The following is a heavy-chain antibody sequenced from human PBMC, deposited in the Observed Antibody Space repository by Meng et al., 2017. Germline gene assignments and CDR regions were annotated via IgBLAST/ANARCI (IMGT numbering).Heavy chain of an antibody. CDR2: INSDGSST. Sequence: GGSLRLSCAASGFTFSSYAMSWVRQAPGKGLVWVSRINSDGSSTSYADSVKGRFTISRDNAKNTLYLQMNSLRAEDTAVYYCARDSGYSGSYFDYWGQGTLVTVSS. D-gene: IGHD1-26*01. J-gene: IGHJ4*02. V-gene: IGHV3-74*01. CDR3: ARDSGYSGSYFDY. CDR1: GFTFSSYA.